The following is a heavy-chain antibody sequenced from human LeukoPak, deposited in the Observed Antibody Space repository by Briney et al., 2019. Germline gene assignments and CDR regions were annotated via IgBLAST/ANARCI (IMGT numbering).Heavy chain of an antibody. CDR1: GGSISSHY. J-gene: IGHJ6*02. Sequence: SETLSLTCTVSGGSISSHYWSWIRPPPGKGGEGIGYIYYSGTTNYNPSLKGRVTISVDTSKNQFSLQLRSVTAADTAVYYCAREDPQTTVPEGMDVWGQGTTVTVSS. V-gene: IGHV4-59*11. CDR3: AREDPQTTVPEGMDV. D-gene: IGHD4-17*01. CDR2: IYYSGTT.